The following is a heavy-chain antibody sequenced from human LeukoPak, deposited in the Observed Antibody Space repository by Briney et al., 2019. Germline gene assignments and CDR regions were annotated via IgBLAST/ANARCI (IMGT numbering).Heavy chain of an antibody. CDR3: ARDYGGEYFQH. CDR2: IYYSGST. Sequence: KPSQTLSLTCTVSGGSISSGDYYWSWIHQPPGKGLEWIGYIYYSGSTYYNPSLKSRVTISVDRSKNQFSLKLSSVTAADTAVYYCARDYGGEYFQHWGQGTLVTVSS. CDR1: GGSISSGDYY. V-gene: IGHV4-30-4*01. D-gene: IGHD4-23*01. J-gene: IGHJ1*01.